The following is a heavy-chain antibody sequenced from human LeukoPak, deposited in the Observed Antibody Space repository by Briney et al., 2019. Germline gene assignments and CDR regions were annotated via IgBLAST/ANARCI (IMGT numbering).Heavy chain of an antibody. CDR3: ARDPGGIVGAQYP. CDR1: GFTFSSYS. V-gene: IGHV3-21*01. D-gene: IGHD1-26*01. Sequence: GGSLRLSCAASGFTFSSYSMNWVRQAPGKGLEWVSSISSSSSYIYYADSVKGRFTISRDNAKNSLYLQMNSLRAEDTAVYYCARDPGGIVGAQYPWGQGTLVTVSS. J-gene: IGHJ5*02. CDR2: ISSSSSYI.